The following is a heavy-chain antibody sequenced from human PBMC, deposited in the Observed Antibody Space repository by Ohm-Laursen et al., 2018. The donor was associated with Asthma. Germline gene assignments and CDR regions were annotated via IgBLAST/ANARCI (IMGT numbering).Heavy chain of an antibody. D-gene: IGHD6-13*01. Sequence: SLRLSCSASGFSISTYNMNWVRQAPGKGLEWLSYISRSGNTIYYADSLKGRFTISRDNAKNSLYLQMNNLRDEDTAVYYCARADSSNWDFDYWGPGTQVTVSS. V-gene: IGHV3-48*02. CDR2: ISRSGNTI. J-gene: IGHJ4*02. CDR3: ARADSSNWDFDY. CDR1: GFSISTYN.